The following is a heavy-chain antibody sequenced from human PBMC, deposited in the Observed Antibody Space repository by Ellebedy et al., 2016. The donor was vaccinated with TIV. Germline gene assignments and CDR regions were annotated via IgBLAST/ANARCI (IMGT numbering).Heavy chain of an antibody. D-gene: IGHD6-13*01. J-gene: IGHJ4*02. Sequence: ASVKVSXXASGYTFTGYYMHWVRQAPGQGLEWMGWINPNSGGTNYAQKFQGRVTMTRDTSISTAYMELSRLRSDDTAVYYCARDFIAGGKQQLVRGGYWGQGTLVTVSS. V-gene: IGHV1-2*02. CDR2: INPNSGGT. CDR3: ARDFIAGGKQQLVRGGY. CDR1: GYTFTGYY.